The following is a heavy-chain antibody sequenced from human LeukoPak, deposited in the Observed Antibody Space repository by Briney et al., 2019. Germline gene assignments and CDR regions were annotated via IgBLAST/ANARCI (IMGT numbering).Heavy chain of an antibody. CDR1: HESFSEHY. CDR3: ARGPTTSGVGTFDY. D-gene: IGHD3-3*01. Sequence: SETLSLTCAVSHESFSEHYWNWIRQPPGKGLEWIGEISQSGTTHYNPSLKSRVTISVDTSENQLFLRVTSVTAADTTVYYCARGPTTSGVGTFDYWGQGTLVTVSS. CDR2: ISQSGTT. J-gene: IGHJ4*02. V-gene: IGHV4-34*01.